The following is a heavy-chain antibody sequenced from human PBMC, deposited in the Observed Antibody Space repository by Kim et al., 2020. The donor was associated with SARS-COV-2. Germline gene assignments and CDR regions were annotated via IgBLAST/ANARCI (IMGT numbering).Heavy chain of an antibody. Sequence: TYYADSVKGRFTISRDNSKNTVYLQMDSLRAEDTAVYYCARRGAARAFDIWGQGTLVIVSS. CDR2: T. D-gene: IGHD6-25*01. V-gene: IGHV3-23*01. CDR3: ARRGAARAFDI. J-gene: IGHJ3*02.